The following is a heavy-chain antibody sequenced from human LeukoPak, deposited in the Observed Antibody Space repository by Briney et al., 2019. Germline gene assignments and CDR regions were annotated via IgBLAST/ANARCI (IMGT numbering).Heavy chain of an antibody. Sequence: GGSLRLSCAASGFTFSSYGMSWVRQAPGKGLEWVGFIRSKAYGGKTEYAASVKGRFTISRDDSKSIAYLQMNSLKTEDTAVYYCTRELGYSGYDFDYWGQGTLVTVSS. CDR3: TRELGYSGYDFDY. CDR2: IRSKAYGGKT. J-gene: IGHJ4*02. D-gene: IGHD5-12*01. V-gene: IGHV3-49*04. CDR1: GFTFSSYG.